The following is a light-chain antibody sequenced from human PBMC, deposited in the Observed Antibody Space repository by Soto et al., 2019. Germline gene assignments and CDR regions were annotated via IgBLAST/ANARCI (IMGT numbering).Light chain of an antibody. CDR2: WAS. CDR1: QSVLYSSNNKNY. Sequence: DIVMTQSPDSLAVSLGERATINCKSSQSVLYSSNNKNYLAWYQQKPGQPPKLLIYWASTRESGVPDRFSGSGSGTDFTLTISSLQAEDVAVYYCQQYNNWPPREWTFGQGTKVEIK. J-gene: IGKJ1*01. CDR3: QQYNNWPPREWT. V-gene: IGKV4-1*01.